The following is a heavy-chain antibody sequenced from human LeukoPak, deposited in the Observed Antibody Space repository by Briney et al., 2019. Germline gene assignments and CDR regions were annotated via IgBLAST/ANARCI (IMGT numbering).Heavy chain of an antibody. V-gene: IGHV3-9*01. CDR1: GFTFDDYA. J-gene: IGHJ4*02. Sequence: GRSLRLSCAASGFTFDDYAMHWVRQAPGKGLEWISGIGWNSGGIVYADSVKGRFTISRDNAKKSLYLQMNSLGAEDTALYYCVKVTAAGFVDHWGQGTLVTVSS. D-gene: IGHD6-13*01. CDR3: VKVTAAGFVDH. CDR2: IGWNSGGI.